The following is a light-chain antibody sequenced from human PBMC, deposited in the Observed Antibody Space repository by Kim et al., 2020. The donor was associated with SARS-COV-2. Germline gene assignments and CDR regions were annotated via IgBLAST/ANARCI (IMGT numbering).Light chain of an antibody. CDR2: GTN. J-gene: IGLJ2*01. CDR3: NSRDTSDNHVV. V-gene: IGLV3-19*01. Sequence: SSELTQDPAVSVALGQTVRITCQGDSLRSYYATWYQQKPRQAPILVIYGTNNRPSGIPDRFSGSSSGNTASLTITGARAEDEADYYCNSRDTSDNHVVFGGGTQLTVL. CDR1: SLRSYY.